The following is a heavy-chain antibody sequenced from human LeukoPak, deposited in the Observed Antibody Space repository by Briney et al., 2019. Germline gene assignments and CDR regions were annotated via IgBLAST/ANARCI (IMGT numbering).Heavy chain of an antibody. Sequence: SETLSLTCTVSGGSISSYYWSWIRQPAGKGLEWIGRIYTSGSTNYNPSLKSRVTMSVDTSKNQFSLKLSSVTAADRAVYYCARDRARVYAIFRGFDPWGQGTLVTVSS. D-gene: IGHD2-8*01. CDR3: ARDRARVYAIFRGFDP. J-gene: IGHJ5*02. V-gene: IGHV4-4*07. CDR1: GGSISSYY. CDR2: IYTSGST.